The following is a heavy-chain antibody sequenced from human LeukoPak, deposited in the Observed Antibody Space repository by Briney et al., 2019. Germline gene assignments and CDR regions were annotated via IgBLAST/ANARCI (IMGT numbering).Heavy chain of an antibody. CDR3: ARHTGPGMATSLFDY. Sequence: SETPSLTCTVSGGSISSSSYYWGWIRQPPGKGLEWIGSIYYSGSTYYNPSLKSRVTISVDTSKNQFSLKLSSVTAADTAVYYCARHTGPGMATSLFDYWGQGTLVTVSS. V-gene: IGHV4-39*01. CDR1: GGSISSSSYY. J-gene: IGHJ4*02. CDR2: IYYSGST. D-gene: IGHD5-24*01.